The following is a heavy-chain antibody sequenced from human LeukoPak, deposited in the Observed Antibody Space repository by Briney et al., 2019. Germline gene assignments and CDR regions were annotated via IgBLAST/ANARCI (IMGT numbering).Heavy chain of an antibody. CDR2: INHSGST. Sequence: SETLSLTCAVYGGSFSGYYWSWIRQPPGKGLEWIGEINHSGSTNYNPSLKSRVTISVDTSKNRFSLKLSSVTAADTAVYYCARALGWSGSRPEARKRNWPSGELAVWGQGTTVTVSS. CDR3: ARALGWSGSRPEARKRNWPSGELAV. CDR1: GGSFSGYY. J-gene: IGHJ6*02. D-gene: IGHD3-3*01. V-gene: IGHV4-34*01.